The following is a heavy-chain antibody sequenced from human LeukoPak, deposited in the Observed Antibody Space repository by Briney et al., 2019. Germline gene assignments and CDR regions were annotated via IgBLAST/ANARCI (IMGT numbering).Heavy chain of an antibody. CDR2: ISSSSSTI. Sequence: GGSLRLSCAASGFTFSDYSMNWVRQAPGKGLEWISYISSSSSTIYYADSVKGRFTISRDNAKKSLYLQMNSLRAEDTAVYYCARDGFSGAVAAQLDNWGQGTLVTVSS. CDR1: GFTFSDYS. V-gene: IGHV3-48*01. J-gene: IGHJ4*02. D-gene: IGHD6-19*01. CDR3: ARDGFSGAVAAQLDN.